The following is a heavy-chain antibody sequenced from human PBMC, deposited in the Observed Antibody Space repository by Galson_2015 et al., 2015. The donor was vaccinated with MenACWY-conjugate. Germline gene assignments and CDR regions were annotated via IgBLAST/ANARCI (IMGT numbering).Heavy chain of an antibody. CDR2: IKADGSSS. V-gene: IGHV3-74*01. CDR3: ARDNNWSFDS. CDR1: GFTFNSYW. D-gene: IGHD1-1*01. Sequence: SLRLSCAASGFTFNSYWMHWVRQPPGKGLEWISYIKADGSSSNYADSVKGRFTISTDNAKNMVYLQMDGLGDEDTAVYFCARDNNWSFDSWGQGTLVTVSS. J-gene: IGHJ4*02.